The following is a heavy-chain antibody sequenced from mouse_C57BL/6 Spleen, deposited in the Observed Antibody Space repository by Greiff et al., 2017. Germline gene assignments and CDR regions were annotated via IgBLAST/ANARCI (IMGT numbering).Heavy chain of an antibody. CDR1: GFTFSSYT. CDR2: ISGGGGNT. D-gene: IGHD1-1*01. Sequence: EVQVVESGGGLVKPGGSLKLSCAASGFTFSSYTMSWVRQTPEKRLEWVATISGGGGNTSYPDSGKGRFTISSDNAKNTLYLQMSSLRSEDTALYYCARDGSSSWFAYWGQGTLVTVSA. V-gene: IGHV5-9*01. J-gene: IGHJ3*01. CDR3: ARDGSSSWFAY.